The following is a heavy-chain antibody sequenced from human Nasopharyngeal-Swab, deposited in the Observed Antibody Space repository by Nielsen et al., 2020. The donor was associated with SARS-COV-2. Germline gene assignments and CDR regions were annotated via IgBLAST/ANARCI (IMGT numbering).Heavy chain of an antibody. J-gene: IGHJ4*02. Sequence: GGSLRLSCAASGFTFSSFWMHWVRQAPGKGLEWVAVISYDGSNKYYADSVKGRFTISRDNSKNTLYLQMNSLRADDTAVYYCARGRTWYFDYWGQGTLVTVSS. V-gene: IGHV3-30*14. CDR1: GFTFSSFW. CDR2: ISYDGSNK. CDR3: ARGRTWYFDY.